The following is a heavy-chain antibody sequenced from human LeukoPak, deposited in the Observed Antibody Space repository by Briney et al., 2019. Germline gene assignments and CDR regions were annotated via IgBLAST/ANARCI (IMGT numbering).Heavy chain of an antibody. V-gene: IGHV3-11*04. CDR1: GFTFSNAW. CDR3: ARDGNFDI. J-gene: IGHJ3*02. Sequence: PGGSLRLSCAASGFTFSNAWMSWVHQAPGKGLEWVSHISNSGSIYADSVKGRFTISRDNAKNSLYLQMNSLRAEDTAVYYCARDGNFDIWSQGTMVTVSS. CDR2: ISNSGSI.